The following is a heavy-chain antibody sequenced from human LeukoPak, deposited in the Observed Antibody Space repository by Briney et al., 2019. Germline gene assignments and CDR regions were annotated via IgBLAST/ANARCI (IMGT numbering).Heavy chain of an antibody. J-gene: IGHJ4*02. CDR2: IIPIFGTA. CDR1: GGTLSSYA. Sequence: SVKVSCKASGGTLSSYAISWVRQAPGQGLEWMGGIIPIFGTANYAQKFQGRVTITADESTSTAYMELSSLRSEDTAVYYCARVAGGIYGDYESYFDYWGQGTLVTVSS. CDR3: ARVAGGIYGDYESYFDY. D-gene: IGHD4-17*01. V-gene: IGHV1-69*13.